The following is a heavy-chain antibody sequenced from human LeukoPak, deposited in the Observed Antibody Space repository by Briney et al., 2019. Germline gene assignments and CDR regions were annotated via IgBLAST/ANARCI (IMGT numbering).Heavy chain of an antibody. CDR1: GASISSSNW. D-gene: IGHD3-10*01. J-gene: IGHJ6*03. Sequence: SETLSLTCAVSGASISSSNWWSWVRQPPGKGLEWIGEIYHSGSINDNPSLKGRVTISVDKSKNQFSLKLSSVTAADTAVYYCARGPSITMVRGGQWYYYMDVWGKGTTVTISS. CDR3: ARGPSITMVRGGQWYYYMDV. CDR2: IYHSGSI. V-gene: IGHV4-4*02.